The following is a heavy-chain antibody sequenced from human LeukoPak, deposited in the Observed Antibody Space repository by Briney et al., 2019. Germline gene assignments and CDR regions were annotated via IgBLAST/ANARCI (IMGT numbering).Heavy chain of an antibody. CDR2: IYHSGST. J-gene: IGHJ5*02. CDR1: GGSISSGGYS. Sequence: PSETLSLTCAVSGGSISSGGYSWSWIRQPPGKGLEWIGYIYHSGSTYYNPSLKSRVTISVDRSKNQFSLKLSSVTAADTAVYYCAGAGYGGNGDWFDPWGQGTLVTVSS. V-gene: IGHV4-30-2*01. CDR3: AGAGYGGNGDWFDP. D-gene: IGHD4-23*01.